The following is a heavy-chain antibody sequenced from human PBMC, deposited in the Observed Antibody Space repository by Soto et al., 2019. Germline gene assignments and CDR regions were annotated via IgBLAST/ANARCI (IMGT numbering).Heavy chain of an antibody. Sequence: PSETLSLTCSVSGASVSSYYWSWVRQPPGKGLEWIGYIYYIGAYNYNPSLKSRVTISVDTSKNQFSLKLTSVTAADTAVYHCARTPETRDWLDPWGQGTLVTVSS. J-gene: IGHJ5*02. CDR3: ARTPETRDWLDP. D-gene: IGHD1-7*01. V-gene: IGHV4-59*02. CDR1: GASVSSYY. CDR2: IYYIGAY.